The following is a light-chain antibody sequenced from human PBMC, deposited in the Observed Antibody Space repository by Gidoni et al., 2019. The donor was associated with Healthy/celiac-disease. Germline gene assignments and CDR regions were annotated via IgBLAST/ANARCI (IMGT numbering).Light chain of an antibody. CDR1: QSVLYSSNNKNY. V-gene: IGKV4-1*01. J-gene: IGKJ3*01. CDR2: WAS. CDR3: QQYYSTPQT. Sequence: DIVMTQPPDSLAVSLGERATINCNSSQSVLYSSNNKNYLAWYQQKPGQPPKLLIYWASTRESGVPDRFSGSGSGTDFTLTISSLQAEDVAVYYCQQYYSTPQTFGPGTKVDIK.